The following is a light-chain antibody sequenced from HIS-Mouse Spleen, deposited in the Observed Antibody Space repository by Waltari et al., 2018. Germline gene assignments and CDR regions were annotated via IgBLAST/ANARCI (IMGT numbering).Light chain of an antibody. V-gene: IGLV2-11*01. CDR3: CSYAGSYTLV. J-gene: IGLJ2*01. CDR1: SSAVGGLNY. Sequence: QSALTQPRSVSGSPGQSVTISCTGTSSAVGGLNYVSWYQQHPGKAPKLMIYDVSKRPSGVPDRFSGSKSGNTASLTISGLQAEDEADYYCCSYAGSYTLVFGGGTKLTVL. CDR2: DVS.